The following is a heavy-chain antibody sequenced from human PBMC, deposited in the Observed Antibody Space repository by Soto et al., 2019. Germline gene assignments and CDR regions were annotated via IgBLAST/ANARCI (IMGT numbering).Heavy chain of an antibody. CDR1: GGSISSGGYY. J-gene: IGHJ6*02. CDR2: IYYSGST. D-gene: IGHD2-2*01. CDR3: ARSAAIYGMDV. V-gene: IGHV4-31*03. Sequence: PSETLSLTCTVSGGSISSGGYYWSWIRQHPGKGLEWIGYIYYSGSTYYNPSLKSRVTISVDTSKNQLSLKLSSVTAADTAVYYCARSAAIYGMDVWGQGTTVTVSS.